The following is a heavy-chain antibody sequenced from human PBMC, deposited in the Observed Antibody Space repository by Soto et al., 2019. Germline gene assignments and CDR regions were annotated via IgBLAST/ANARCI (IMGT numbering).Heavy chain of an antibody. V-gene: IGHV4-59*08. CDR3: ARRGDWGSDEFDY. Sequence: QVQLQESGPGLVKPSETLSLTCTVSGGSISPYYWSWIRQPPGKGLEWIGYIYYSGSTSYNPSLKSRVTIAVDPSKNHFSLNLSSMTATDTAVYYCARRGDWGSDEFDYWGQGTLVTVSS. J-gene: IGHJ4*02. D-gene: IGHD7-27*01. CDR1: GGSISPYY. CDR2: IYYSGST.